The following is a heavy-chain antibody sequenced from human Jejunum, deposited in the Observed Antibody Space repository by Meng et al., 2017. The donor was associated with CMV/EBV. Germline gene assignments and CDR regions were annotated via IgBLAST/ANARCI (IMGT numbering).Heavy chain of an antibody. CDR3: ARGLVRFGGHTDAMDV. D-gene: IGHD3-10*01. Sequence: TFDTYGISWVRQAPGQGREWMGWISGYNGNTNYAQKFQGRVTLTREISTTTAYMELRSLRSDDTAVYYCARGLVRFGGHTDAMDVWGPGTTVTVSS. V-gene: IGHV1-18*01. CDR1: TFDTYG. CDR2: ISGYNGNT. J-gene: IGHJ6*02.